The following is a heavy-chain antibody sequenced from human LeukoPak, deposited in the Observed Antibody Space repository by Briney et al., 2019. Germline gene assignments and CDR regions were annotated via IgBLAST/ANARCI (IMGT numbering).Heavy chain of an antibody. D-gene: IGHD5-24*01. CDR2: ISSSSSTI. V-gene: IGHV3-48*01. CDR1: GFTFSSYS. CDR3: ARVRLENYYYYYMDV. J-gene: IGHJ6*03. Sequence: PGGSLRLSCAASGFTFSSYSMNWVRQAPGKGLEWVSYISSSSSTIYYADSVKGRFTISRDNAKNSLYLQMNSLRAEDTAVYYCARVRLENYYYYYMDVWGKGTTVTVSS.